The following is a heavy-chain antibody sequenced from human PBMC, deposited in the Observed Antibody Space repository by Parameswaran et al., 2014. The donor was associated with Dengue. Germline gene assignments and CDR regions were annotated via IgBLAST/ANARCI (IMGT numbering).Heavy chain of an antibody. V-gene: IGHV4-34*01. CDR3: ARQRDTAMVNYFDY. D-gene: IGHD5-18*01. Sequence: RWIRQPPGKGLEWIGEIQHSRSTKNNPSLRSRVTISVDTSKNQFSLKLRSGTAADTAVYYCARQRDTAMVNYFDYWGQGTLVTVPQ. J-gene: IGHJ4*02. CDR2: IQHSRST.